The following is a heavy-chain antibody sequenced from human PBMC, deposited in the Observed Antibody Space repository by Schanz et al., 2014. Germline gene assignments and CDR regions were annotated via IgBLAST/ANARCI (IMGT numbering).Heavy chain of an antibody. J-gene: IGHJ3*02. Sequence: EVQLLESGGGLVQPGGSLRLSCLASGFAFSSYGMNWLRQAPGKGLEWVSVIGVDGTTTYYADSVKGRFTISRDNSKNTLYLQMNSLRAEDTAVYYCARKMKLGVYGGKGHDSLDIWGRGTMVTVSS. CDR1: GFAFSSYG. V-gene: IGHV3-23*01. CDR2: IGVDGTTT. CDR3: ARKMKLGVYGGKGHDSLDI. D-gene: IGHD4-17*01.